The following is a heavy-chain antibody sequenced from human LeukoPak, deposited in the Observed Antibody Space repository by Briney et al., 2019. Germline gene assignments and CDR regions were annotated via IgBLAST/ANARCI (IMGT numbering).Heavy chain of an antibody. CDR2: INPNSGGT. D-gene: IGHD2-15*01. J-gene: IGHJ6*02. Sequence: GAPVKVSCKASGYTFTGYYMHWVRQAPGQGLEWMGWINPNSGGTNYAQKFQGRVTMTRDTSISTAYMELSRLRSDDTAVYYCARDDHGYCSGGSCYYYYGMDVWGQGTTVTVSS. V-gene: IGHV1-2*02. CDR3: ARDDHGYCSGGSCYYYYGMDV. CDR1: GYTFTGYY.